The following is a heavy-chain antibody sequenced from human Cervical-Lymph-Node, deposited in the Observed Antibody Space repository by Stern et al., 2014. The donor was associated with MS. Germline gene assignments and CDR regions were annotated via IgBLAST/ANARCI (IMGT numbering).Heavy chain of an antibody. J-gene: IGHJ4*02. D-gene: IGHD3-3*01. CDR2: ISHDGNSK. Sequence: VQLVESGGGVVQPGRSLRLSCAASGFAFSAYGIHWVRQAPGKGLEWVALISHDGNSKYYADSVKGRFTLSRDNSKNTLYLQMNSLAPEDATIYYCAKLMFSGGGFPFDYWGRGTLVTVSS. CDR1: GFAFSAYG. V-gene: IGHV3-30*18. CDR3: AKLMFSGGGFPFDY.